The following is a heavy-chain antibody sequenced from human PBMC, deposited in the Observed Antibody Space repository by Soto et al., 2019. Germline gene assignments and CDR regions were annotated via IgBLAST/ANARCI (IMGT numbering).Heavy chain of an antibody. CDR2: ISSSGSTI. J-gene: IGHJ6*02. Sequence: GGSLRLSCAASGFTFSSYEMNWVRQAPGKGLEWASYISSSGSTIYYADSVKGRFTISRDNAKNSLYLQMNSLRAEDTAVYYCAREGGGSWFMDVWGQGTTVTVSS. CDR1: GFTFSSYE. CDR3: AREGGGSWFMDV. V-gene: IGHV3-48*03. D-gene: IGHD2-15*01.